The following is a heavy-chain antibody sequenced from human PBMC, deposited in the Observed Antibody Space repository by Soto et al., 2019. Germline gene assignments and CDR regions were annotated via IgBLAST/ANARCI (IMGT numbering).Heavy chain of an antibody. CDR1: GGSISSGDYY. D-gene: IGHD3-10*01. V-gene: IGHV4-30-4*01. J-gene: IGHJ4*02. CDR2: IYYSGST. CDR3: ATFGVTGEPFDY. Sequence: QVQLQESGPGLVKPSQTLSLTCTVSGGSISSGDYYWSWIRQPPGKGLEWIGYIYYSGSTYYNPSLKSRLTLSLDTPSNQFSLRLSSLTAADTAVYYCATFGVTGEPFDYWGQGTLVTVSS.